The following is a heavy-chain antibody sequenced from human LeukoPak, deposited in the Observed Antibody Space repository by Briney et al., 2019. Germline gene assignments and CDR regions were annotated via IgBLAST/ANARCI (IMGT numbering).Heavy chain of an antibody. J-gene: IGHJ4*02. D-gene: IGHD4-23*01. CDR1: GFTFSSYW. Sequence: GGSLRLSCAASGFTFSSYWMSWVRQAPGKGLEWVANIKQDGSEKYYVDSVKGRFTISRDNAKNSLYLQMNSLRAEDTAVYYCASSVAAPHSYFDYWGQGTLVTVSS. V-gene: IGHV3-7*01. CDR3: ASSVAAPHSYFDY. CDR2: IKQDGSEK.